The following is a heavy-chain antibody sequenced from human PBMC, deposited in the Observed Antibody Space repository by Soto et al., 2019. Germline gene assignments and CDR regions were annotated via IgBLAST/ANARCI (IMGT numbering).Heavy chain of an antibody. D-gene: IGHD2-15*01. V-gene: IGHV1-69*01. CDR3: ARSQGGSSSLDIYYYYYYGMDV. CDR1: GVTFSTYA. CDR2: VIPIFGTP. Sequence: QVQLVQCGAEVKKPGSSVKVSCKAPGVTFSTYAISWVRQAPGQGLEWMGGVIPIFGTPKYAQKFQGRVTITADESTSTGYMELRSLRSEDTAVYYCARSQGGSSSLDIYYYYYYGMDVWGQGTTVTVSS. J-gene: IGHJ6*02.